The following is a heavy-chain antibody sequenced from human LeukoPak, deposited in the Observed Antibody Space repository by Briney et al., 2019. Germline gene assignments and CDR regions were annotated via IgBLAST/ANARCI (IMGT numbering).Heavy chain of an antibody. J-gene: IGHJ4*02. D-gene: IGHD3-3*01. V-gene: IGHV4-30-4*01. Sequence: SETLSLTCTVSGGSVSSGDYYWSWIRQPPGKGLEWIGYIYYSGSTYYNPSLKSRVTISVDTSKNQFSLKLSSVTAADTAVYYCARVRGRITIFGVADTMFDYWGQGTLVTVSS. CDR3: ARVRGRITIFGVADTMFDY. CDR2: IYYSGST. CDR1: GGSVSSGDYY.